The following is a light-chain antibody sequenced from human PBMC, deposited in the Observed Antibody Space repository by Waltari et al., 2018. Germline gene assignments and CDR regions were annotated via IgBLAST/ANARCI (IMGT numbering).Light chain of an antibody. J-gene: IGKJ1*01. CDR1: QSVGTS. V-gene: IGKV3-20*01. CDR3: QHYVRLPAT. Sequence: VFTQSPCTLSLSPGERATLACRASQSVGTSLAGYQQKPGQAPRLLIYGASRRATGIPDRFSGSGSGTDFSLTISRLEPEDFAVYYCQHYVRLPATFGQGTKVEV. CDR2: GAS.